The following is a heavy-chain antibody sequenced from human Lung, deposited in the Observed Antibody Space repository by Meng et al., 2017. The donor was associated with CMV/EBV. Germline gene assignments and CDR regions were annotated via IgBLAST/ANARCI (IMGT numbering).Heavy chain of an antibody. J-gene: IGHJ4*02. Sequence: TFSSYAISWVRQAPGQGLEWMGGIIPILGIANYAQKFQGRVTITADKSTSTAYMELSSLRSEGTAVYYCARGAHYDILTGYYTLFDYWGQGTLVTVSS. V-gene: IGHV1-69*10. CDR1: TFSSYA. D-gene: IGHD3-9*01. CDR2: IIPILGIA. CDR3: ARGAHYDILTGYYTLFDY.